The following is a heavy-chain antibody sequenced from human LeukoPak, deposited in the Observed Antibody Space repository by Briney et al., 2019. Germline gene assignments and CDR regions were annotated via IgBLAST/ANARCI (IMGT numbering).Heavy chain of an antibody. V-gene: IGHV1-69*13. CDR1: GGTFSSYA. Sequence: SVKVSCKASGGTFSSYAISWVRQAPGQGLEWMGGIIPIFGTANYAQKFQGRVTITADESTSTAYMELGSLRSEDTAVYYCARKGYDFWSGYYTGIGFWFDPWGQGTLVTVSS. J-gene: IGHJ5*02. CDR2: IIPIFGTA. D-gene: IGHD3-3*01. CDR3: ARKGYDFWSGYYTGIGFWFDP.